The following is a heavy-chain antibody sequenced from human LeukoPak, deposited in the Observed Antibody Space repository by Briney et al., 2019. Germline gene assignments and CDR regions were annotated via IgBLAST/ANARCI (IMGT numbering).Heavy chain of an antibody. CDR3: ARAIVGASLYYYYMDV. Sequence: ASVKVSCKASGYTFTSYGISWVRQAPGQGLEWMGWISAYNGNTNYAQKLQGRVTMTTDTSTSTAYMELRSLRSDDTAVYYCARAIVGASLYYYYMDVWGKGTTVTVSS. CDR1: GYTFTSYG. CDR2: ISAYNGNT. V-gene: IGHV1-18*01. D-gene: IGHD1-26*01. J-gene: IGHJ6*03.